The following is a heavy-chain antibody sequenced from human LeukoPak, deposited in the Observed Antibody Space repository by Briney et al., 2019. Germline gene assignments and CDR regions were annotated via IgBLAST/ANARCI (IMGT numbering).Heavy chain of an antibody. CDR2: IYTSGST. J-gene: IGHJ4*02. D-gene: IGHD2-2*01. Sequence: SETLSLTCTVSGGSISSGSYYWSWIRQPAGKGLEWIGRIYTSGSTNYNPSLKSRVTISVDTSKNQFSLKLSSVTAADTAVYYCARSGDIVVVPAAKRWSFDYWGQGTLVTVSS. V-gene: IGHV4-61*02. CDR3: ARSGDIVVVPAAKRWSFDY. CDR1: GGSISSGSYY.